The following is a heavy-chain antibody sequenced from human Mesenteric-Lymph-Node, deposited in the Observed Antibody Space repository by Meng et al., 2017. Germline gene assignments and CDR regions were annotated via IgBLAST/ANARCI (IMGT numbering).Heavy chain of an antibody. CDR1: GFTFSSYE. CDR3: AREAGLYYYYGMDV. CDR2: ISSSGSTI. Sequence: GESLKISCAASGFTFSSYEMNWVRQAPGKGLEWVSYISSSGSTIYYADSVKGRFTISRDNAKNSLYLQMNSLRAEDTAVYYCAREAGLYYYYGMDVWGQGTTVTVSS. D-gene: IGHD6-13*01. J-gene: IGHJ6*02. V-gene: IGHV3-48*03.